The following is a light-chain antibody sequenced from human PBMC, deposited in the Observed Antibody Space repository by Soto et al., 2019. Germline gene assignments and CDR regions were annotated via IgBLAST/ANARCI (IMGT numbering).Light chain of an antibody. CDR1: QSVSSSY. Sequence: EIVMTQSPATLSVSPGERATLSCRASQSVSSSYLAWYQQKPGQAPRLLIYGASSRATGIPDRFSGSGSGTDFTLTIRRMETEDFAVYYCQQYGSSPRTFGQGTKVDIK. CDR2: GAS. V-gene: IGKV3-20*01. J-gene: IGKJ1*01. CDR3: QQYGSSPRT.